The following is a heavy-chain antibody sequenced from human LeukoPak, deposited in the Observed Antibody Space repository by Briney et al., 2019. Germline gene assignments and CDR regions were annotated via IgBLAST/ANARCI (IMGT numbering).Heavy chain of an antibody. Sequence: GGSLRLSCAASGFIFSSYWMTWVRQAPGKGLEWVANIKQAGSENSYVDSVKGRFTISRDNAKNSLYLQINSLRAEDTAVYYCARAGVMYSISYWGQGTLVTVSS. CDR1: GFIFSSYW. V-gene: IGHV3-7*01. CDR3: ARAGVMYSISY. D-gene: IGHD6-13*01. CDR2: IKQAGSEN. J-gene: IGHJ1*01.